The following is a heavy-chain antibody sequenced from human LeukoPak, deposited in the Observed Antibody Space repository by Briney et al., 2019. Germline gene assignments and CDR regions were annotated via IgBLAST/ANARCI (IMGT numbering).Heavy chain of an antibody. CDR1: GFSFSTSV. CDR2: IVVGNGRT. CDR3: AADPGSLRSDYMTEYFYYYLDV. D-gene: IGHD3-10*01. Sequence: GTSVKVSCKASGFSFSTSVVQWVRQARGQRLEWIGWIVVGNGRTNYAQKFQERVTITRDMSKSTAYLELSSLRSEDTAVYYCAADPGSLRSDYMTEYFYYYLDVWGKGTTVTVSS. J-gene: IGHJ6*03. V-gene: IGHV1-58*01.